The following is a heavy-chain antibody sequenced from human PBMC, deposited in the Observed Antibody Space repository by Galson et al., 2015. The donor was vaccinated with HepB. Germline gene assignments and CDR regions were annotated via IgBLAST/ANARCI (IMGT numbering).Heavy chain of an antibody. J-gene: IGHJ5*02. V-gene: IGHV4-34*01. D-gene: IGHD5-18*01. Sequence: ETLSLTCAVYGGSFSGYYWSWIRQPPGKGLEWIGEINHSGSTNYNPSLKSRVTISVDTSKNQFSLKLSSVTAADTAVYYCAIQKYSYGYGQTLWFDPWGQGTLVTVSS. CDR2: INHSGST. CDR1: GGSFSGYY. CDR3: AIQKYSYGYGQTLWFDP.